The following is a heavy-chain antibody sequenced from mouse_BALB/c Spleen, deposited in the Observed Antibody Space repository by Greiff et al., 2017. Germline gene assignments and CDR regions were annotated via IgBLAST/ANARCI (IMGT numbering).Heavy chain of an antibody. J-gene: IGHJ1*01. D-gene: IGHD2-14*01. V-gene: IGHV4-1*02. CDR1: GFDFSRYW. Sequence: VQLKESGGGLVQPGGSLKLSCAASGFDFSRYWMSWVRQAPGKGLEWIGEINPDSSTINYTPSLKDKFIISRDNAKNTLYLQMSKVRSEDTALYYCARAYYRYDGDWYFDVWGAGTTVTVSS. CDR3: ARAYYRYDGDWYFDV. CDR2: INPDSSTI.